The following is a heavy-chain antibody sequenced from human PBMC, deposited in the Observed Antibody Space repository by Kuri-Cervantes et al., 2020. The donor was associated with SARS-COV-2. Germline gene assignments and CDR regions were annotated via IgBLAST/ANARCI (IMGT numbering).Heavy chain of an antibody. V-gene: IGHV4-34*01. CDR1: GGSFGGYY. J-gene: IGHJ5*02. CDR3: ARGRIAVVPAAKAFDP. D-gene: IGHD2-2*01. Sequence: ESLKISCAVYGGSFGGYYWSWIRQPPGKGLEWIGEINHSGSTNYNPSLKSRVTISVDTSKNQFTLKLSSVTAADTAVYYCARGRIAVVPAAKAFDPWGQGTLVTVSS. CDR2: INHSGST.